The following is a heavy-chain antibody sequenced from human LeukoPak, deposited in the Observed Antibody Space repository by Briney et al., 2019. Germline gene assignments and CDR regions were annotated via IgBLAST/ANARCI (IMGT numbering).Heavy chain of an antibody. Sequence: RGSLRLSCAASGFTFSDYYMSWIRQAPGKGLEWVSYISSSGSTIYYADSVKGRFTISRDNAKNSLYLQMNSLRAEDTAVYYCASHPGSSAAIDYWGQGTLVTVSS. J-gene: IGHJ4*02. V-gene: IGHV3-11*04. CDR2: ISSSGSTI. D-gene: IGHD6-25*01. CDR3: ASHPGSSAAIDY. CDR1: GFTFSDYY.